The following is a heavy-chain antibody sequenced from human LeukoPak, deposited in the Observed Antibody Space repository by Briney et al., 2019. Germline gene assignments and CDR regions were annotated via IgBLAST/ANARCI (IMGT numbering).Heavy chain of an antibody. CDR1: GFTFRSYA. Sequence: GGSLRLSCAASGFTFRSYAMNWVRQAPGKGLEWVSVISGSGDTTNYADSVKGRFTISRDNSKNTLYLQMNNLRAEDTAVYYCAKSITMIVVVVGNAFDIWGQGTMVTVSS. J-gene: IGHJ3*02. CDR2: ISGSGDTT. D-gene: IGHD3-22*01. CDR3: AKSITMIVVVVGNAFDI. V-gene: IGHV3-23*01.